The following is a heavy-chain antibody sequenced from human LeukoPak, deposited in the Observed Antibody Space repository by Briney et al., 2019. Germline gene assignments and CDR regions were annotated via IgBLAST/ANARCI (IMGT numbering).Heavy chain of an antibody. J-gene: IGHJ4*02. V-gene: IGHV4-59*08. CDR3: ARSMVRGLITGVCDY. Sequence: SETLSLTCTVSGGSISSYYWSWIRQPPGKGLEWIGYIYYSGSTNYNPSLKSRVTISVDTSKNQFSLKLSSVTAADTAVYYCARSMVRGLITGVCDYWGQGTLVTVSS. CDR2: IYYSGST. D-gene: IGHD3-10*01. CDR1: GGSISSYY.